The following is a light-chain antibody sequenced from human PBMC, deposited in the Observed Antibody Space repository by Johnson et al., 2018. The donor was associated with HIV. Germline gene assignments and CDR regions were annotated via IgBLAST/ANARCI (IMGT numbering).Light chain of an antibody. V-gene: IGLV1-51*01. Sequence: QSVLTQPPSVSAAPRQKVTISCSGSSSNIGKNYVSWYRHLPGTAPKLLIYDNDKRPSGIPDRFSASTSGSSATLGITGLQPGDEADYYCPTWDSSLSAYVFGPGTKVTIL. CDR2: DND. J-gene: IGLJ1*01. CDR1: SSNIGKNY. CDR3: PTWDSSLSAYV.